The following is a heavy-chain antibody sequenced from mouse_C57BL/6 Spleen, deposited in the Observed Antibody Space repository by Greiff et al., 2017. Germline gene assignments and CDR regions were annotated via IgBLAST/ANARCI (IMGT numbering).Heavy chain of an antibody. CDR3: ASGVYSRMDY. Sequence: QVQLQQSGPGLVAPSQSLSITCTVSGFSLTSSGVDWVRQSPGKGLEWLGVIWGVGSTNYNSALKSRLSISKDNSKSQVFLKMNSLQTDDTAMYYCASGVYSRMDYWGQGTSVTVSS. D-gene: IGHD2-12*01. CDR2: IWGVGST. J-gene: IGHJ4*01. V-gene: IGHV2-6*01. CDR1: GFSLTSSG.